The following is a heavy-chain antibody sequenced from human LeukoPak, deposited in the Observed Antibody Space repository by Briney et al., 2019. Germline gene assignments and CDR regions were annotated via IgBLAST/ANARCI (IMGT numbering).Heavy chain of an antibody. J-gene: IGHJ5*02. D-gene: IGHD4-17*01. CDR2: ISYDGSNK. CDR1: GFTFSSYA. CDR3: GKYSDYGDYLDWFDP. V-gene: IGHV3-30-3*02. Sequence: GRSLRLSCAASGFTFSSYAMHWVRQAPGKGLEWVAVISYDGSNKYYADSVKGRFTISRDNSKNTLYLQMNSLRAEDTAVYYCGKYSDYGDYLDWFDPWGQGTLVTVSS.